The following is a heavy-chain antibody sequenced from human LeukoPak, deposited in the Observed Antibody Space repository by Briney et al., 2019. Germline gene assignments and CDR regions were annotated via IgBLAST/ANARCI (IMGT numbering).Heavy chain of an antibody. V-gene: IGHV2-5*01. CDR2: IYWNDDK. D-gene: IGHD3-22*01. CDR3: AHTTYYYDSSGYYYSDPDAFDI. Sequence: SGPTLVKPTQTLTLTCTFSGFSLSTSGVGVGWIRQPPGKALEWLALIYWNDDKRYSPSLKSRLTITKDTSKNQVVLTMTNMDLVDTATYYCAHTTYYYDSSGYYYSDPDAFDIWGRGTMVTVSS. CDR1: GFSLSTSGVG. J-gene: IGHJ3*02.